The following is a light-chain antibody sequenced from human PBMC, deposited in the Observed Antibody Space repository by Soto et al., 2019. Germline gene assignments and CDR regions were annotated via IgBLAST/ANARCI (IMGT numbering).Light chain of an antibody. V-gene: IGKV3-15*01. CDR1: QSVSSN. Sequence: EIEMTQSPATLSVSPGERATLSCRASQSVSSNLAWYQQKPGQAPRLLIYGASTRPTGIPASFSGSGSGTEFTLTSSRLQSEYFAVYYCQQYNNWPPITFGQGTRLEIK. CDR3: QQYNNWPPIT. CDR2: GAS. J-gene: IGKJ5*01.